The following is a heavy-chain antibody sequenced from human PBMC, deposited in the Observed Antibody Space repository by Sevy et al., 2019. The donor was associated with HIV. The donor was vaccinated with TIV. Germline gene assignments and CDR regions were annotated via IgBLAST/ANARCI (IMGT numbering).Heavy chain of an antibody. Sequence: GGSLRLSCAASGFTFSSYSMNWVRQAPGKGLEWVSSISSSSSYIYYADSVKGRFTISRDNAKNSLYLQMNSLRSEDTAVEDCAREILHWGAFDIWGQGTMVTVSS. CDR3: AREILHWGAFDI. CDR2: ISSSSSYI. V-gene: IGHV3-21*01. D-gene: IGHD2-15*01. J-gene: IGHJ3*02. CDR1: GFTFSSYS.